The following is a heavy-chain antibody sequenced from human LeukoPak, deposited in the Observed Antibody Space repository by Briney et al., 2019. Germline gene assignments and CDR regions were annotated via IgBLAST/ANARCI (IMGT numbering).Heavy chain of an antibody. CDR2: IYSGGST. CDR3: ASPTHYDFWSGYYGMDV. Sequence: PGGSLRLSCAASGFTFSSYAMSWARQAPGKGLEWVSVIYSGGSTYYADSVKGRFTISRDNSKNTLYLQMNSLRAEDTAVYYCASPTHYDFWSGYYGMDVWGQGTTVTVSS. J-gene: IGHJ6*02. CDR1: GFTFSSYA. V-gene: IGHV3-53*01. D-gene: IGHD3-3*01.